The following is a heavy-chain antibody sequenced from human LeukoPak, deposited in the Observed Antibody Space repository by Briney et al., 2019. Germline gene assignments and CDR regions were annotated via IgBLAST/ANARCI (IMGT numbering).Heavy chain of an antibody. CDR3: AKDLGYNYGYVDY. V-gene: IGHV3-30*02. CDR1: GFTFSSFG. D-gene: IGHD5-18*01. J-gene: IGHJ4*02. CDR2: IRYDGSNK. Sequence: GGSLRLSCAASGFTFSSFGMHWVRQAPGKGLEWVALIRYDGSNKYYADSVKGRFTISRDNSKNTLYLQVNSLRAEDTATYYCAKDLGYNYGYVDYWGQGALVTVSS.